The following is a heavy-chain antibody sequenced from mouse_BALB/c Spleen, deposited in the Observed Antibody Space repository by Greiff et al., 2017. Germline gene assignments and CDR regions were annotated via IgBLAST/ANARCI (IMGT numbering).Heavy chain of an antibody. CDR1: GFTFSSYG. V-gene: IGHV5-6*01. CDR3: ARDTVVKDY. J-gene: IGHJ2*01. Sequence: EVMLVESGGDLVKPGGSLKLSCAASGFTFSSYGMSWVRQTPDKRLEWVATISSGGSYTYYPDSVKGRFTISRDNAKNTLYLQMSSLKSEDTAMYYCARDTVVKDYWGQGTTLTVSS. CDR2: ISSGGSYT. D-gene: IGHD1-1*01.